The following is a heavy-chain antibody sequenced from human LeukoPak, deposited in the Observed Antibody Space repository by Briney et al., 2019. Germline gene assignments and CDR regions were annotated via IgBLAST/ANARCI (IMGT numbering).Heavy chain of an antibody. J-gene: IGHJ6*03. CDR2: INPNSGGT. V-gene: IGHV1-2*02. D-gene: IGHD3-9*01. Sequence: GASVKVSCKASGYSFTGYYIHWVRQAPGQGREWMAWINPNSGGTNYAQKFQGRVTMTRDTSISTAYMELSRLRSDDTAVYYCARGLYVLRYFDWPNYMDVWGKGTTVTISS. CDR1: GYSFTGYY. CDR3: ARGLYVLRYFDWPNYMDV.